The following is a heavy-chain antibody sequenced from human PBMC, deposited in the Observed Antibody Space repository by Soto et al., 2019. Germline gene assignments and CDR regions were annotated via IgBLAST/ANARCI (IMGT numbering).Heavy chain of an antibody. CDR1: GYTFTSYG. CDR2: ISAYNGNT. CDR3: ARAGPYYYGSGSYPVPGTYYYYMDV. V-gene: IGHV1-18*01. D-gene: IGHD3-10*01. Sequence: ASVKVSCKASGYTFTSYGISWVRQAPGQGLEWMGWISAYNGNTNYAQKLQGRVTMTTDTSTSTAYMELRSLRSDDTAVYYCARAGPYYYGSGSYPVPGTYYYYMDVWGKGTTVTVSS. J-gene: IGHJ6*03.